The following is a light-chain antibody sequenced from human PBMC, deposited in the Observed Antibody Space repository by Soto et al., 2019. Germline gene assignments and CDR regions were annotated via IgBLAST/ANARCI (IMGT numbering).Light chain of an antibody. Sequence: DIQMTQSPSTLSASVGDRVTITCRASQSISSWLAWYQQKPGTAPKLLIYKASTLQSGVPSRFSGSGSGTEFTLTISRLQPDDSATYYCQQYNDNCTFGQGTKVEIK. V-gene: IGKV1-5*03. CDR1: QSISSW. CDR2: KAS. CDR3: QQYNDNCT. J-gene: IGKJ1*01.